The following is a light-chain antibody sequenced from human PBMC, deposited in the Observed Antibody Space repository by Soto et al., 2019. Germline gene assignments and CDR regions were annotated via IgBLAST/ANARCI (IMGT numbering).Light chain of an antibody. CDR2: AAS. V-gene: IGKV3-15*01. CDR3: QQYNNWLT. J-gene: IGKJ1*01. CDR1: QSVSSN. Sequence: EIVMTQSPATLSVSPGERATISCRASQSVSSNLAWYQQKPGQVPRLLIYAASTRATGIPARFSGSGSGTAFTLTISSLQSDDFAVYSCQQYNNWLTFGEGTKVEIK.